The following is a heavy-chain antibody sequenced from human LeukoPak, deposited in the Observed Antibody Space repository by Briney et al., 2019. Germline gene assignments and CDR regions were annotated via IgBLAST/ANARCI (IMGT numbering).Heavy chain of an antibody. CDR2: INPNSGGT. D-gene: IGHD2-2*01. V-gene: IGHV1-2*02. J-gene: IGHJ4*02. Sequence: ASVKVSCKASGYTFTGYYMHWVRQAPGQGLEWMGWINPNSGGTNYAQKFQGRVTMTTDTSTSTAYMELRSLRSDDTAVYYCARAIVVVPAAVTETIDYWGQGTLVTVSS. CDR3: ARAIVVVPAAVTETIDY. CDR1: GYTFTGYY.